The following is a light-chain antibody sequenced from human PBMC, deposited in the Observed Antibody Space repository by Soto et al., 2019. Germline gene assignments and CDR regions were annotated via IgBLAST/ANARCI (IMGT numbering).Light chain of an antibody. CDR1: SSDVGSYNL. J-gene: IGLJ1*01. CDR3: GPYAAKIVV. V-gene: IGLV2-23*01. Sequence: QSALTQPASVSGSPGQSITISCTGTSSDVGSYNLVSWYQHHTGKAPKLMIYEGSRRPSGFSNRFSGSKSDNTASLTISVRQAEEEAYYCCGPYAAKIVVFGTGTKVTVL. CDR2: EGS.